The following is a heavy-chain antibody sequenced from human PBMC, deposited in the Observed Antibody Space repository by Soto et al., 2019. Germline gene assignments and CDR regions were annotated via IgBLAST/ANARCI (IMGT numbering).Heavy chain of an antibody. D-gene: IGHD3-10*01. CDR3: ARHRGPTGPNY. J-gene: IGHJ4*02. CDR2: MYHSGNT. CDR1: GDSISSNNYH. Sequence: QLQLQESGPGLVKPSETLSLTCTVSGDSISSNNYHWGWIRQPPGKGLEWIGSMYHSGNTYHNPSLKSRVTISVDTSKNQFSLNLRSVTAADTAVYYCARHRGPTGPNYWGQGTLDTVSS. V-gene: IGHV4-39*01.